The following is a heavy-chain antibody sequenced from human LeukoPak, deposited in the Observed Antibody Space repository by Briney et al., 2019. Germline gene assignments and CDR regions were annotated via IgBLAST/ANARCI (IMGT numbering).Heavy chain of an antibody. J-gene: IGHJ4*02. CDR1: GGSFSGYY. CDR3: ASQYCTNGVCYREGRLNYFDY. CDR2: INHSGST. V-gene: IGHV4-34*01. D-gene: IGHD2-8*01. Sequence: SETLSLTCAVYGGSFSGYYWSWIRQPPGKGLEWIGEINHSGSTDYNPSLKSRVTISVDTSKSQFSLKLSSVTAADTAVYYCASQYCTNGVCYREGRLNYFDYWGQGTLVTVSS.